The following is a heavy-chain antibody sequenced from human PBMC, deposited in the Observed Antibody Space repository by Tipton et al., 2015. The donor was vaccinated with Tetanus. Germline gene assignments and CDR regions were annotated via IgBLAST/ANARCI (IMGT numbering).Heavy chain of an antibody. CDR2: ISYSSTSI. Sequence: SLRLSCAASGFSFRDFGTNWVRQAPGKGLEWISYISYSSTSIYYADSVKGRFPDSRDNAKKSLYLQMNTRTDDDTAVYYCARRGVARAVWFDSWGQGALVTVSS. CDR1: GFSFRDFG. CDR3: ARRGVARAVWFDS. D-gene: IGHD2-15*01. V-gene: IGHV3-48*02. J-gene: IGHJ5*01.